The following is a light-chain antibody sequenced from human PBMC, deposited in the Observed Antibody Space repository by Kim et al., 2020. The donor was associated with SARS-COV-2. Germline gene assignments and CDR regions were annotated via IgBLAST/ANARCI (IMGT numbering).Light chain of an antibody. CDR2: GAS. CDR3: QQYHDWPPA. Sequence: SPGERVPHSGSASQQMSDGLAWYQPKRGQAPRLLIYGASTRAAGVPARFSGGGSATDFTLTINSLQSEDFAVYFCQQYHDWPPAFGGGTKVDIK. V-gene: IGKV3-15*01. J-gene: IGKJ4*01. CDR1: QQMSDG.